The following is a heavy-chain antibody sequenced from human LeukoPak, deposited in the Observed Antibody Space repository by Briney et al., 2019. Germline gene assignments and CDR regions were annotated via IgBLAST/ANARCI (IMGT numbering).Heavy chain of an antibody. CDR2: ISSSSSYI. J-gene: IGHJ6*03. V-gene: IGHV3-21*01. Sequence: GGSLRLSCAASGFTFSSYSMNWVRQAPGKGLEWVSSISSSSSYIYYAGSVKGRFTISRDNAKNSLYLQMNSLRAEDTAVYYCARANYYYYMDVWGKGTTVTVSS. CDR3: ARANYYYYMDV. CDR1: GFTFSSYS.